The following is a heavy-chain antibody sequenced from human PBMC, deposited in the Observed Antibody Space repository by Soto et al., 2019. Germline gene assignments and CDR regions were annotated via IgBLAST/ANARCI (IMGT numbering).Heavy chain of an antibody. V-gene: IGHV4-4*02. CDR1: GGSISSSNW. D-gene: IGHD6-19*01. Sequence: QVQLQESGPGLVKPSGTLSLTCAVSGGSISSSNWWSWVRQPPGKGLEWIGEIYHSGSTNYNPSLKRRVTISVDKSKNQFSLKLSSVTAADTAVYYCARGGMQWLVLEGYYYYYGMDVWGQGTTVTVSS. CDR2: IYHSGST. J-gene: IGHJ6*02. CDR3: ARGGMQWLVLEGYYYYYGMDV.